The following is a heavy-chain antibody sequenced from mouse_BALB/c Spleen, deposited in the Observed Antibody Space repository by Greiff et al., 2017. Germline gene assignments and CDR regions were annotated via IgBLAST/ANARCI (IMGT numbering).Heavy chain of an antibody. CDR1: GFNIKDTY. V-gene: IGHV14-3*02. D-gene: IGHD4-1*01. J-gene: IGHJ4*01. Sequence: EVKLMESGAELVKPGASVKLSCTASGFNIKDTYMHWVKQRPEQGLEWIGRIDPANGNTKYDPKFQGKATITADTSSNTAYLQLSSLTSEDTAVYYCASLTGTFYAMDYWGQGTSVTVSS. CDR2: IDPANGNT. CDR3: ASLTGTFYAMDY.